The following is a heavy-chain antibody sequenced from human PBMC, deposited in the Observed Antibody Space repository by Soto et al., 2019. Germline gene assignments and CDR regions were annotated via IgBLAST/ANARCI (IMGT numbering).Heavy chain of an antibody. CDR1: GYTFTSYG. CDR3: ARDGIVEGLWFGELAY. Sequence: ASVKVSCKASGYTFTSYGISWVRQAPGQGLEWMGWISAYNGNTNYAQKLQGRVTMTTDTSTSTAYMELRSLRSDDTAVYYCARDGIVEGLWFGELAYWGQGSRVAVSS. CDR2: ISAYNGNT. V-gene: IGHV1-18*04. D-gene: IGHD3-10*01. J-gene: IGHJ4*02.